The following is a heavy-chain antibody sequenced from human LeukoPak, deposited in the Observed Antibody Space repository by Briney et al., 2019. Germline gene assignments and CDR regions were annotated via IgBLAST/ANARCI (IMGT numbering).Heavy chain of an antibody. J-gene: IGHJ4*02. Sequence: ASVKVSCKASGYTFTSYGITWVRQAPGQGLEWMGWISTYNGDTNYAQKLQGRVTMTRDTSISTAYMELSRLRSDDTAVYYCATGEYSSSSDDYWGQGTLVTVSS. V-gene: IGHV1-18*01. CDR3: ATGEYSSSSDDY. CDR1: GYTFTSYG. D-gene: IGHD6-6*01. CDR2: ISTYNGDT.